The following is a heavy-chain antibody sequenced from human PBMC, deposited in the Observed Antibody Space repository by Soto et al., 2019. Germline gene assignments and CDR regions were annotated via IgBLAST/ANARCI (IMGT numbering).Heavy chain of an antibody. V-gene: IGHV4-39*07. CDR2: AYYSEST. J-gene: IGHJ4*02. D-gene: IGHD6-13*01. CDR1: GGSIRSSTYQ. CDR3: ARDRLAAAGMDPPFDY. Sequence: SETLSLTCTVSGGSIRSSTYQWGWIRQPPGRGLEWIGSAYYSESTYYNPSLKSRVTMSVDTSKNQFSLKLSSVTAADTAVYYCARDRLAAAGMDPPFDYWGQGTLVTVSS.